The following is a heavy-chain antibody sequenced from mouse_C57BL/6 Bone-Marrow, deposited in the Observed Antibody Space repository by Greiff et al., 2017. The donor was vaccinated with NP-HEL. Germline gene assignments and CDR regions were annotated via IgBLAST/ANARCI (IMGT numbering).Heavy chain of an antibody. V-gene: IGHV1-59*01. CDR2: IDPSDSYT. CDR1: GYTFTSYW. D-gene: IGHD4-1*01. J-gene: IGHJ2*01. Sequence: QVQLQQPGAELVRPGTSVKLSCKASGYTFTSYWMHWVKQRPGQGLEWIGVIDPSDSYTNYNQKFKGKATVTVDTSSSTACRQLSSLTSEDSAVYYCTKSHWDGFDYWGQGTTLTVSS. CDR3: TKSHWDGFDY.